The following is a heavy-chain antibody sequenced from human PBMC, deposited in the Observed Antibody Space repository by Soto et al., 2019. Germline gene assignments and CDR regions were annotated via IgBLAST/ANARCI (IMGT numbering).Heavy chain of an antibody. Sequence: GGSLRLSCAASGFTFSSYGMHWVRQAPGKGLEWVTLISYDGGNKYYADSVKGRFSNSRDNSRNTLYLQMNSLRPEDAAVYYCVKSLGFCSSSSCSRDYYYYYGMDVWGRGTTVTVSS. V-gene: IGHV3-30*18. J-gene: IGHJ6*02. CDR3: VKSLGFCSSSSCSRDYYYYYGMDV. CDR2: ISYDGGNK. CDR1: GFTFSSYG. D-gene: IGHD2-2*01.